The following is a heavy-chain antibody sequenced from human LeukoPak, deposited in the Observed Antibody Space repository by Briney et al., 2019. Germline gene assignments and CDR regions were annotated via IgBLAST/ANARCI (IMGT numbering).Heavy chain of an antibody. V-gene: IGHV5-51*01. D-gene: IGHD4-17*01. J-gene: IGHJ4*02. CDR3: ARGLYGDGYYFDY. CDR2: IYPGDSDT. Sequence: GESLRISCKGSGYSFTSYWIGWVPQMPGKGLEWMGIIYPGDSDTRYSPSFQGQVTISADKSISTAYLQWSSLKASDTAMYYCARGLYGDGYYFDYWGRGTLVTVSS. CDR1: GYSFTSYW.